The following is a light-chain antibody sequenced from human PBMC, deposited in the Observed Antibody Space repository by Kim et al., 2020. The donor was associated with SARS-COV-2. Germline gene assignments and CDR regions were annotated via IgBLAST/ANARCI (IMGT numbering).Light chain of an antibody. V-gene: IGKV3-20*01. J-gene: IGKJ2*01. CDR1: QSVSSSY. CDR3: QQYGGSPPYT. CDR2: GAS. Sequence: EIVLTQSPGTLSLSPGERVTLSCRASQSVSSSYLAWFQQKPGQAPRLLIYGASSRATGIPDRFSGSGSGTDFTLTIGRLEPEDFAVYYCQQYGGSPPYTFGQGTKLEI.